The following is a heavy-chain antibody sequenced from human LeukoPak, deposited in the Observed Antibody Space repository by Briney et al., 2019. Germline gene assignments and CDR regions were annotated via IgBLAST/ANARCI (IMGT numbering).Heavy chain of an antibody. CDR2: INHSGST. V-gene: IGHV4-34*01. J-gene: IGHJ4*02. D-gene: IGHD4-23*01. Sequence: PSETLSLTCAVYGGSFSGYYWSWIRQPPGKGLEWIGEINHSGSTNYNPSLKSRVTISVDTSKSQFSLKLSSVTAADTAVYYCARGRPGGGFDYWGQGTLVTVSS. CDR3: ARGRPGGGFDY. CDR1: GGSFSGYY.